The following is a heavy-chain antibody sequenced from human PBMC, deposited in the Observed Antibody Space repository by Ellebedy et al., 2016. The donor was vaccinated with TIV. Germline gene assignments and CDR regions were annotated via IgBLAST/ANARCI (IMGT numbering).Heavy chain of an antibody. CDR3: ARVGLRYFRLDY. V-gene: IGHV4-34*01. Sequence: SETLSLTCAVYGGSFSGYYWSWIRQPPGKGLEWIGEINHSGSTNYNPSLKSRVTISVDTSKNQFSLKLSSVTAADTAVYYCARVGLRYFRLDYWGQGTLVTVSS. J-gene: IGHJ4*02. CDR2: INHSGST. D-gene: IGHD3-9*01. CDR1: GGSFSGYY.